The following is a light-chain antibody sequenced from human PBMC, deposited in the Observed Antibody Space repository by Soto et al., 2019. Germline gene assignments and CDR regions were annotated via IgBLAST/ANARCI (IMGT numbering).Light chain of an antibody. Sequence: DIQMTQSPSSVSASVGDSVTIACRASQGVSTWLAWYQQKPGKAPNLLIYTASSLQSGAPSRFSGSGSGTVFTLTISSLQPEDFATYNCHQTTTFPLTFGGGTKVEI. V-gene: IGKV1D-12*01. J-gene: IGKJ4*01. CDR3: HQTTTFPLT. CDR2: TAS. CDR1: QGVSTW.